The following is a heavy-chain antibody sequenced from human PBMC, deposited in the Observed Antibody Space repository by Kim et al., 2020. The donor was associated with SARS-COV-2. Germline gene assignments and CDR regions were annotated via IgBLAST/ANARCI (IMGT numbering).Heavy chain of an antibody. CDR2: IFGSGSGT. CDR3: AKHLHVTSVTFNCYFDF. J-gene: IGHJ2*01. D-gene: IGHD3-16*01. V-gene: IGHV3-23*05. CDR1: GFTFRNSA. Sequence: GGSLRLSCAASGFTFRNSAMSWVRQAPGKGLEWVSGIFGSGSGTYYADSVKGRFTISRDNSKNILSLHMTNLRAEDTAVYYCAKHLHVTSVTFNCYFDFWGRGTLVAVSS.